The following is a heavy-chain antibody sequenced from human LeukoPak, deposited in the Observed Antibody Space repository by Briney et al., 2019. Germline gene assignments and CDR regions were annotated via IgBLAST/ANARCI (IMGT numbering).Heavy chain of an antibody. CDR1: GFTFSSYA. D-gene: IGHD3-22*01. CDR2: ISSNGGST. Sequence: GGSLRLSCAASGFTFSSYAMHWVRQAPGKGLEYVSAISSNGGSTYYANSVKGRFTISRDNSKNTLYLQMRSLRAEDMAVYYCARVGGYYDSSGYYPLDYWGQGTLVTVSS. V-gene: IGHV3-64*01. CDR3: ARVGGYYDSSGYYPLDY. J-gene: IGHJ4*02.